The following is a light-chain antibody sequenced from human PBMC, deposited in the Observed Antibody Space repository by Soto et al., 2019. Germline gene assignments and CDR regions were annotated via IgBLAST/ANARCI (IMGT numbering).Light chain of an antibody. CDR2: GNS. J-gene: IGLJ2*01. CDR3: QSFDSSLSVV. V-gene: IGLV1-40*01. CDR1: NSNIGAD. Sequence: QSVLAQPPSVSGAPGQRVTISCTGSNSNIGADVHWYQPLPGTAPKLLIYGNSNQPSGVPDRFSGSKSGTSASLAITGLQAVDEADYYCQSFDSSLSVVFGGGTKLTVL.